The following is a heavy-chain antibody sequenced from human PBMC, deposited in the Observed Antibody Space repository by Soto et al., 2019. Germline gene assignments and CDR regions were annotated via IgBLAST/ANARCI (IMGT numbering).Heavy chain of an antibody. Sequence: QVQLVESGGGVVQPGMSPRLSCAASGFNFNDYTMHWVRQAPGGGLEWVAIVSYDDRHTYYADSVRGRFSIPRDNSGNKLFLQRSSLTAADTAVYYCARDAPQRVLRGYFDSWGQGTLVTVSS. CDR2: VSYDDRHT. J-gene: IGHJ4*02. CDR1: GFNFNDYT. D-gene: IGHD6-13*01. CDR3: ARDAPQRVLRGYFDS. V-gene: IGHV3-30*03.